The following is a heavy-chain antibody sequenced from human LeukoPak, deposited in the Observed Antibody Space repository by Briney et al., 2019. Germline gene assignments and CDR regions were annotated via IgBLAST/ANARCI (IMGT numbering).Heavy chain of an antibody. Sequence: PGGSLRLSCAASGFTLSSYGMHWVRQAPGKGLEWVAFIRYDGSNKYYADSVKGRFTISRDNAKSSLFLQMNSLRAEDTAVYYCARILDSAWGELGYWGQGTLVTVSS. J-gene: IGHJ4*02. CDR2: IRYDGSNK. CDR1: GFTLSSYG. CDR3: ARILDSAWGELGY. D-gene: IGHD6-19*01. V-gene: IGHV3-30*02.